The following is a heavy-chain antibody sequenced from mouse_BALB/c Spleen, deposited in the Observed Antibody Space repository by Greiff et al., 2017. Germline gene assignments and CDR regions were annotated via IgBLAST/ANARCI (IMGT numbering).Heavy chain of an antibody. D-gene: IGHD2-12*01. CDR1: GYTFTDYY. V-gene: IGHV1-77*01. CDR2: IYPGSGNT. Sequence: VQLQQSGAELARPGASVKLSCTASGYTFTDYYINWVKQRTGQGLEWIGEIYPGSGNTYYNEKFKGKATLTADKSSSTAYMQLSSLTSEDSAVYFCAREDIRRGVAYWGQGTLVTVSA. CDR3: AREDIRRGVAY. J-gene: IGHJ3*01.